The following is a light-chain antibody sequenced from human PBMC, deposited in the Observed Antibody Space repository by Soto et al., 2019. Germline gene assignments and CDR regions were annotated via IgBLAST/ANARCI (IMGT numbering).Light chain of an antibody. CDR2: DVN. CDR1: SSDIGTYNR. V-gene: IGLV2-18*02. Sequence: QSVLTQPPSVSGSPGQSVTISCTGTSSDIGTYNRVSWHQQPPGAAPKLMICDVNNRPSGVPERFSGSKSGNTASLTIFGLQAEDEADYYCASFTTSDTYVFGTGTKLTVL. J-gene: IGLJ1*01. CDR3: ASFTTSDTYV.